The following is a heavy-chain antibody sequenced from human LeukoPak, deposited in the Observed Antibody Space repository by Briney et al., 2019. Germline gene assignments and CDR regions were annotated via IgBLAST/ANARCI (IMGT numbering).Heavy chain of an antibody. Sequence: ASVKVSCKASGYTFTSYYMHWVRQAPGQGLEWMGIINPSGGSTNYAQKFQGRVTMTRDTSTSTVYMELSSLRSEDTAVYYCARPHWPGPDSSPQGYYYYMDVWGKGTTVTVSS. V-gene: IGHV1-46*01. J-gene: IGHJ6*03. CDR2: INPSGGST. CDR1: GYTFTSYY. D-gene: IGHD6-19*01. CDR3: ARPHWPGPDSSPQGYYYYMDV.